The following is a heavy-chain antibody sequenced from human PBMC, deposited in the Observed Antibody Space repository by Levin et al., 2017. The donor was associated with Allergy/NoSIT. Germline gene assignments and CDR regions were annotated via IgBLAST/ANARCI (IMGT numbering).Heavy chain of an antibody. J-gene: IGHJ4*02. Sequence: SVKVSCKASGVTFSMQAISWVRQAPGQGLEWMGGIIPMFGIPNYAQKFQGRVTISASTSAVYLELSSLTSEDTAVYYCARGRGSGTYYQRPFDLWGQGTLVTVSS. V-gene: IGHV1-69*10. CDR1: GVTFSMQA. D-gene: IGHD3-10*01. CDR3: ARGRGSGTYYQRPFDL. CDR2: IIPMFGIP.